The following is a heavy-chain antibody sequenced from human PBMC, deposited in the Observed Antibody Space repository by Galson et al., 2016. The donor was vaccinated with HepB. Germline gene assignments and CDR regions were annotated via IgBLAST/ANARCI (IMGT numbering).Heavy chain of an antibody. V-gene: IGHV5-51*01. J-gene: IGHJ3*02. CDR3: ARLGKVGPTGSGVDAFDS. CDR1: GYSFTGYW. D-gene: IGHD1-26*01. CDR2: IYPGDSET. Sequence: QSGAEVKKPGESLKISCKGSGYSFTGYWIGWVRQMPGKGLQWMGTIYPGDSETGYSASFQGQVTISADKSISTAYLQWSGLKASDTAMYYCARLGKVGPTGSGVDAFDSWGQGTMVIVSS.